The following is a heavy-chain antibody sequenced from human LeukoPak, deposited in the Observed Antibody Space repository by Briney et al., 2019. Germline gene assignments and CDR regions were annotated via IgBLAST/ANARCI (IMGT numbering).Heavy chain of an antibody. J-gene: IGHJ5*02. CDR1: GFTVSSNY. V-gene: IGHV3-66*01. D-gene: IGHD4-17*01. CDR2: IYSGGST. CDR3: ARDNTVTTYNWFDP. Sequence: GGSLRLSCAASGFTVSSNYMSWVRQAPGKGLEWVSVIYSGGSTYYADSVKGRFTISRDNSKNTLYLQMNSLRAEDTAVYYCARDNTVTTYNWFDPWGQGTLVTVSS.